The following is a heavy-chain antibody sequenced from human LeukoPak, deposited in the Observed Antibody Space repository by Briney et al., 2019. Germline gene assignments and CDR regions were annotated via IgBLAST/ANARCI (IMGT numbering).Heavy chain of an antibody. J-gene: IGHJ4*02. Sequence: SETLSLTCTVSGYSISSGYYWGWIRQPPGKGLEWIGNIYPSGTTYYNPSLKTRVTISVDTSKNQFSLKLSSVTAADTAVYYCARGNTFSSDWGQGTLVTVSS. CDR2: IYPSGTT. D-gene: IGHD2/OR15-2a*01. CDR3: ARGNTFSSD. CDR1: GYSISSGYY. V-gene: IGHV4-38-2*02.